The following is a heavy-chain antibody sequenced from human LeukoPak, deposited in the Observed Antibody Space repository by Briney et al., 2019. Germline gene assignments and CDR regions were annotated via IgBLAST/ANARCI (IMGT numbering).Heavy chain of an antibody. V-gene: IGHV4-59*08. CDR3: ARRHDSSGYYYFDY. D-gene: IGHD3-22*01. Sequence: KASETLSLTCTVSGGSISSYYWSWIRHPPGKGLEWIGYIYSSGSTNYNPSLKSRVTISVDTSKNQFSLKLSSVTAADTAVYYCARRHDSSGYYYFDYWGQGTLVTVSS. J-gene: IGHJ4*02. CDR1: GGSISSYY. CDR2: IYSSGST.